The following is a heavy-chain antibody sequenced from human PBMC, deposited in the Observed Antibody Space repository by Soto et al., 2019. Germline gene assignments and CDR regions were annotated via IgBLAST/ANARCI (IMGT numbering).Heavy chain of an antibody. V-gene: IGHV3-23*01. CDR1: GFTFSSYA. D-gene: IGHD3-16*02. J-gene: IGHJ6*02. CDR2: ISGSGGST. CDR3: AKDSRSMITFGGVIVLLPGYYYYGMDV. Sequence: PGGSLRLSCAAPGFTFSSYAMSWVRQAPGKGLEWVSAISGSGGSTYYADSVKGRFTISRDNSKNTLYLQMNSLRAEDTAVYYCAKDSRSMITFGGVIVLLPGYYYYGMDVWGQGTTVTVSS.